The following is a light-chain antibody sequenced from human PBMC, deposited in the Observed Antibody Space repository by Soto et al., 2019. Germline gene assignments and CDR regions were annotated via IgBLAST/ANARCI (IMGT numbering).Light chain of an antibody. CDR1: QSISSW. J-gene: IGKJ2*01. V-gene: IGKV1-5*03. CDR3: QQYNSYSPEYT. Sequence: DIQMTQSPSTLSASVGDRVTITCRASQSISSWLAWYQQKPGKAPKLLIYKASSLESGVPSRFSGSGSGTEFTLTISSLQPDDFAPYYCQQYNSYSPEYTFGQGPKLEIK. CDR2: KAS.